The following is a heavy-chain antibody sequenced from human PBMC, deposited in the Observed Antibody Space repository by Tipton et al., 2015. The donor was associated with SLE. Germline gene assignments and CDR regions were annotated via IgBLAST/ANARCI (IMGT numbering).Heavy chain of an antibody. V-gene: IGHV3-30*19. Sequence: SLRLSCAASGFIFKNYGMHWVRQAPGKGLEWVAVIWYDGSNKFYADSVKGRFTISRDNSKNTLYLQMNSLRAEDTAVYYCARREYYFYHMDVWGKGTTVAVSS. CDR2: IWYDGSNK. CDR1: GFIFKNYG. J-gene: IGHJ6*03. D-gene: IGHD5-24*01. CDR3: ARREYYFYHMDV.